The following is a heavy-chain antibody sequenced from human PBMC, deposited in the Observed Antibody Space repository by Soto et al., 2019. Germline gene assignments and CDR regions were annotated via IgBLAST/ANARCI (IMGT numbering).Heavy chain of an antibody. CDR2: ISAYNGNT. V-gene: IGHV1-18*01. CDR3: ARQAGGLTVTLLFDY. J-gene: IGHJ4*02. Sequence: VLQSPGQGLEWMGWISAYNGNTNYAQKLQGRVTMTTDTSTSTAYMELRSLRSDDTAVYYCARQAGGLTVTLLFDYWGQGTLVTV. D-gene: IGHD4-17*01.